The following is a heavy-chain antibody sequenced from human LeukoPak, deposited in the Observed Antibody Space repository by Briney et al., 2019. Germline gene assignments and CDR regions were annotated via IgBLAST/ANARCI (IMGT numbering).Heavy chain of an antibody. V-gene: IGHV1-18*01. J-gene: IGHJ5*02. CDR3: ARKWIVGATFGFDP. Sequence: GASVKVSCKASGYTFTSYGISWVREAPGQGLEWMGWISAYNGNTNYAQKLQGRVTMTTDTSTSTAYMELRSLRSDDTAVYYCARKWIVGATFGFDPWGQGTLVTVSS. CDR2: ISAYNGNT. CDR1: GYTFTSYG. D-gene: IGHD1-26*01.